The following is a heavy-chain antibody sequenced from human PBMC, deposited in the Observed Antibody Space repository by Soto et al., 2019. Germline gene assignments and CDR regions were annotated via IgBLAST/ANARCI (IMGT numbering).Heavy chain of an antibody. J-gene: IGHJ6*02. CDR1: GYNLDTYW. Sequence: GESLKISCKGSGYNLDTYWINWVRQTPGKGLEWMGRIDPIDSKTKYSPSLEGHITISVDKSISTTYLQWSSLKASDTAIYYCARRIAGASGYYYYAFDVWGQGTAVTVSS. CDR3: ARRIAGASGYYYYAFDV. D-gene: IGHD6-13*01. V-gene: IGHV5-10-1*01. CDR2: IDPIDSKT.